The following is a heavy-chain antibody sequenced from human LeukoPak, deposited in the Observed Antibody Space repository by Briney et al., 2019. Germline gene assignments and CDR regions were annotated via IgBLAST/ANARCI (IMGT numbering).Heavy chain of an antibody. CDR2: INSDGSST. CDR3: ARDQVSRDYYYYYYMDV. J-gene: IGHJ6*03. CDR1: GFTFSGYW. D-gene: IGHD4-11*01. Sequence: GGSLRLSCAASGFTFSGYWMHWVRQAPGKGLVWVSRINSDGSSTSYADSVKGRFTISRDNAKNTLYLQMNSLRAEDTAVYYCARDQVSRDYYYYYYMDVWGKGTTVTVSS. V-gene: IGHV3-74*01.